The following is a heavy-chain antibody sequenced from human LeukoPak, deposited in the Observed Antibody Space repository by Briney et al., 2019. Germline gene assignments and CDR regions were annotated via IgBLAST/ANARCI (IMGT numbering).Heavy chain of an antibody. D-gene: IGHD6-13*01. CDR2: IYPGDSDT. CDR1: GYSFTSCW. J-gene: IGHJ6*02. CDR3: ARRSSSSWYGTTNYYGMDV. V-gene: IGHV5-51*01. Sequence: GESLKISCKGSGYSFTSCWIGWVRQMPGKGLEWMGIIYPGDSDTRYSPSFQGQVAISADKSISTAYLQWSSLKASDTAMYYCARRSSSSWYGTTNYYGMDVWGQGTTVTVSS.